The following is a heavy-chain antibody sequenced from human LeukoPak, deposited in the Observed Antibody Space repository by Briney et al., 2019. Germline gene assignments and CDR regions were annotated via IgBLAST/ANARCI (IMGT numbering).Heavy chain of an antibody. CDR1: GLTFSSYT. J-gene: IGHJ4*02. CDR3: ARVLSGTLTFDH. V-gene: IGHV3-21*01. Sequence: GGSLRLSCAASGLTFSSYTMNWVRQAPGKGLEWVSSITSSSSYIYYADSAKGRFTISRDNAKNSLFLQMNSLRAEDTAVYYCARVLSGTLTFDHWGQGTLVAVSS. CDR2: ITSSSSYI. D-gene: IGHD3-9*01.